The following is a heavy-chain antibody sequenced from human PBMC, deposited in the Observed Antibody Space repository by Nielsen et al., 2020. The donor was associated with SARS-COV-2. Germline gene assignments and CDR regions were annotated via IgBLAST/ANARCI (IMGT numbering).Heavy chain of an antibody. CDR2: IKQDGSEK. Sequence: GESLKISCAASGFTFSSLWMSWVRQAPGKGLEWVANIKQDGSEKYYVDSVKGRFTISRDNAKNSLYLQMNSLRAEDTAVYYCARDERGYSYGYPFDYWGQGTLVTVSS. CDR3: ARDERGYSYGYPFDY. D-gene: IGHD5-18*01. V-gene: IGHV3-7*01. CDR1: GFTFSSLW. J-gene: IGHJ4*02.